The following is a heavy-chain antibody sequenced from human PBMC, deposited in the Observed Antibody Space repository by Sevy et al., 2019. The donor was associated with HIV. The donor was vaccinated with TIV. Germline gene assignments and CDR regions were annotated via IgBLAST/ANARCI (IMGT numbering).Heavy chain of an antibody. V-gene: IGHV1-2*02. CDR1: GYTFSDYY. CDR3: ARGPVKAHWYFDL. CDR2: INLKSGVK. Sequence: TFSASGYTFSDYYIHWLRQAPGQGLEWMGWINLKSGVKDYAQKFQGRFTMTRATSTGTAYMELSRLRSDDTAVYYCARGPVKAHWYFDLWGRGTLVTVSS. J-gene: IGHJ2*01. D-gene: IGHD4-17*01.